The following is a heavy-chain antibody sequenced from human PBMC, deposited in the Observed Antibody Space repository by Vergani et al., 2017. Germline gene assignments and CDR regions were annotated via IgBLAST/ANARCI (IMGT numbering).Heavy chain of an antibody. D-gene: IGHD1-26*01. CDR1: GYTFTGYY. J-gene: IGHJ4*02. CDR2: INPNSGGT. CDR3: TTSPAWDLLFDY. V-gene: IGHV1-2*02. Sequence: QVQLVQSGAEVKKPGASVKVSCKASGYTFTGYYMHWVRQAPGQGLEWMGWINPNSGGTNYAQKFQGRVTMTEDTSTDTAYMELSSLRSADTAVYYCTTSPAWDLLFDYWGQGTLVTVSS.